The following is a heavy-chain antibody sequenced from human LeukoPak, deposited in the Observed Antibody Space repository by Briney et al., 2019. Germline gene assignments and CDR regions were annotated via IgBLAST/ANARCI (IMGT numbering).Heavy chain of an antibody. J-gene: IGHJ3*02. V-gene: IGHV3-74*01. CDR3: ARDRGGSAFDI. D-gene: IGHD3-10*01. Sequence: GGSLRLSCAPSGFTFRSYWMHWVRQAPGKGLVWVSRINSDGSSTSYADSVKGRFTISRGNAKNTLYLQMNSLRAEDTAVYHCARDRGGSAFDILGQGTMVTVSS. CDR2: INSDGSST. CDR1: GFTFRSYW.